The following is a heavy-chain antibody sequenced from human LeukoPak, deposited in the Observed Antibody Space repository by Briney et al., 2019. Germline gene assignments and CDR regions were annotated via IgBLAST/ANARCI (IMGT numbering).Heavy chain of an antibody. J-gene: IGHJ4*02. CDR2: IYFSGGT. CDR1: GGSISSSDYY. V-gene: IGHV4-39*01. Sequence: SETLSLTCTVSGGSISSSDYYWGWIRQPPGKGLEWIGSIYFSGGTYYNPSLKSRVTISVDTSKNLFSLKLSSVTAADTAVYYCARHVAQVTYYYETINWGQGTLVTVSS. D-gene: IGHD3-22*01. CDR3: ARHVAQVTYYYETIN.